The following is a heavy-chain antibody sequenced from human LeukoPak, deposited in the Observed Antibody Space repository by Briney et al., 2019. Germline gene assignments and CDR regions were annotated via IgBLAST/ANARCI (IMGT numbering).Heavy chain of an antibody. CDR1: GASISSYY. CDR3: ARDLSGSHYFDF. V-gene: IGHV4-4*07. Sequence: SETLSLTCTVSGASISSYYYNWIRQTAGGGLEWIGRLYISGSTDYNPSLKSRVTISVDTSMNQFYLKMNSVTAADTAVYFCARDLSGSHYFDFWGPGVLVTVSS. J-gene: IGHJ4*02. D-gene: IGHD3-10*01. CDR2: LYISGST.